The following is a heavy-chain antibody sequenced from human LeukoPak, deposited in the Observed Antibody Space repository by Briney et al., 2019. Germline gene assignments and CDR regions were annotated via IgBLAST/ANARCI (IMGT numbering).Heavy chain of an antibody. CDR1: GGSISSYY. D-gene: IGHD6-19*01. Sequence: SETLSLICTVSGGSISSYYWSWIRQPPGKGLEWIGYIYYSGSTNYNPSLKSRVTISVDTSKNQFSLKLSSVTAADTAVYYCARVRAVAGNYYFDYWGQGTLVTVSS. V-gene: IGHV4-59*01. CDR2: IYYSGST. CDR3: ARVRAVAGNYYFDY. J-gene: IGHJ4*02.